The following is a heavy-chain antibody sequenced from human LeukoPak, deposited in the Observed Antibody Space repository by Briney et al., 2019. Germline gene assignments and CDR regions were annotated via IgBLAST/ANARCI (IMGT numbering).Heavy chain of an antibody. CDR2: IYHSGST. V-gene: IGHV4-30-2*01. J-gene: IGHJ6*02. CDR1: GGSISSGSYS. CDR3: ARDNRASLDV. Sequence: SETLSLTCAVSGGSISSGSYSWSWIRQPPGKGLEWIGYIYHSGSTYYNPSLKSRVTISVDRSKNQFSLKLSSVTAAGTAVYYCARDNRASLDVWGQGTTVTVSS. D-gene: IGHD3-10*01.